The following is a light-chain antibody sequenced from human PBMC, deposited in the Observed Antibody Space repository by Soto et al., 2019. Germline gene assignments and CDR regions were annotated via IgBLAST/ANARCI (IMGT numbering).Light chain of an antibody. J-gene: IGKJ1*01. V-gene: IGKV3-20*01. CDR2: AAS. CDR3: RQYGSPPWA. CDR1: QSVGSNF. Sequence: IVLTQSPGTLSLSPGERATLSCRASQSVGSNFLAWYQQKRGQAPRILIYAASNRASGIPDRFGGSGSGSDFTLTISRLEPEDLAVYYCRQYGSPPWACGQGTRVEI.